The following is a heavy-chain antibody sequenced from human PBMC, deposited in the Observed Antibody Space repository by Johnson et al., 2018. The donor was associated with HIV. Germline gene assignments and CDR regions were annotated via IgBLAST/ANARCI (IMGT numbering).Heavy chain of an antibody. CDR1: GFTFSTYA. V-gene: IGHV3-30*04. CDR2: ISYDGSNK. Sequence: QVQLVESGGGVVQPGRSLRLSCAASGFTFSTYAMHWVRQAPGKGLEWVAFISYDGSNKYYADSVKGRFTISRDNSKNTLYLQMNSLRTEDTAVYYCARAKNLFWSGYYDALDIWGQGTMVTVSS. CDR3: ARAKNLFWSGYYDALDI. D-gene: IGHD3-3*01. J-gene: IGHJ3*02.